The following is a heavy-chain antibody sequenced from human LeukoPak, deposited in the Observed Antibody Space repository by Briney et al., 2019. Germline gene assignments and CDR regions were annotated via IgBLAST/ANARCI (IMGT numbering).Heavy chain of an antibody. Sequence: PGGSLRLSCAASGFTFSSYEMNWVRQAPGKGLEWVSYISSSGSTIYYADSVKGRFTVYRDNAKNSLYLQMNSLRAEDTAVYYCARYAALGSGGGPHYYYYYGMDVWGQGTTVTVSS. J-gene: IGHJ6*02. CDR3: ARYAALGSGGGPHYYYYYGMDV. CDR2: ISSSGSTI. D-gene: IGHD2-2*01. CDR1: GFTFSSYE. V-gene: IGHV3-48*03.